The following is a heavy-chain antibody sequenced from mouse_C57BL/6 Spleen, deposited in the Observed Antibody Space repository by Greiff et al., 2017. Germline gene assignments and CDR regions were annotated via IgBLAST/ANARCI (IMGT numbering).Heavy chain of an antibody. J-gene: IGHJ2*01. CDR3: ARSTMVTTGGVFDY. CDR1: GYAFSSYW. Sequence: VQLQESGAELVKPGASVKISCKASGYAFSSYWMNWVKQRPGKGLEWIGQIYPGDGDTNYNGKFKGKATLTADKSSSTAYMQLSSLTSEDSAVYFCARSTMVTTGGVFDYWGQGTTLTVSS. CDR2: IYPGDGDT. V-gene: IGHV1-80*01. D-gene: IGHD2-2*01.